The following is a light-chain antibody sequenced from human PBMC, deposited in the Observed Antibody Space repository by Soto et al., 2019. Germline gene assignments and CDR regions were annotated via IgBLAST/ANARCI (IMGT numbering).Light chain of an antibody. CDR3: LLYYGGSQLR. Sequence: QTVVTQEPSLTVSPGGTVTLTCASSTGAVTSGHYASWFQQKPGQAPRTLIYTTNSRHSWTPARFSGSLLGCKAALTLSAVQPEDEAEYYCLLYYGGSQLRFGGGTKLTVL. V-gene: IGLV7-43*01. J-gene: IGLJ3*02. CDR2: TTN. CDR1: TGAVTSGHY.